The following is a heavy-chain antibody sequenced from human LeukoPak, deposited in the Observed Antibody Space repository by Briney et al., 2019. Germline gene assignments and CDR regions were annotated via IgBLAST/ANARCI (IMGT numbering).Heavy chain of an antibody. CDR2: IYYSGST. CDR3: ARLFSVAGGGGEYFQH. V-gene: IGHV4-39*01. Sequence: SETLSLTCTVSGGSISSSSYYWGWLRQPPGKGLEWIGSIYYSGSTYSNPSLKSRGTISVETSKNQFSLKLSSVTAADTAVYYCARLFSVAGGGGEYFQHWGQGTLVTVSS. D-gene: IGHD6-19*01. J-gene: IGHJ1*01. CDR1: GGSISSSSYY.